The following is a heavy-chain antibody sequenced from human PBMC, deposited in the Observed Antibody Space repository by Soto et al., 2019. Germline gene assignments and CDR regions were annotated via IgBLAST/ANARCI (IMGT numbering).Heavy chain of an antibody. Sequence: EVRLLESGGGLVQPGGSLRLSCAASGFTFNFYAMSWVRQSPGKGLEWVSAISGSGDSTYYADSVKGRFTVSRDNSKKTMFLQMNSLRAEDTAVYYCAKVVWGGDAYNDCWGQGTVVTVSS. CDR2: ISGSGDST. V-gene: IGHV3-23*01. CDR1: GFTFNFYA. D-gene: IGHD3-16*01. CDR3: AKVVWGGDAYNDC. J-gene: IGHJ4*02.